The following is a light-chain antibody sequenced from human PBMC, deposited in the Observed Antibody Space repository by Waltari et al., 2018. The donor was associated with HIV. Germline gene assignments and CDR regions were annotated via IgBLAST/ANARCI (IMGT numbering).Light chain of an antibody. CDR2: KDS. CDR1: ALPKQY. V-gene: IGLV3-25*03. Sequence: SYELTQPPSVSVSPGQTARITCSGDALPKQYAYWYQQKPGQAPVLVICKDSERPSGCPGQFSGPRSGATVTLTISGVQGEDEADYYCQSADSSGTYPWVFGGGTKLTVL. J-gene: IGLJ3*02. CDR3: QSADSSGTYPWV.